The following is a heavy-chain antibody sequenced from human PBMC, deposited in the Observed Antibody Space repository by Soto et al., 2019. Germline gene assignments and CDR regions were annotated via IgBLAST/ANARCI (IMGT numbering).Heavy chain of an antibody. J-gene: IGHJ4*02. V-gene: IGHV6-1*01. CDR2: TYYRSKWYN. D-gene: IGHD6-13*01. CDR3: ARDWYNTTWFRLDY. Sequence: SQTLSLTCVISGDSVSSNSAAWNWIRQSPSRGLEWLGRTYYRSKWYNDYAVSVKSRITINPDTSKNQFSLQLNSVTPEDTAVYYCARDWYNTTWFRLDYWGQGTLVTVSS. CDR1: GDSVSSNSAA.